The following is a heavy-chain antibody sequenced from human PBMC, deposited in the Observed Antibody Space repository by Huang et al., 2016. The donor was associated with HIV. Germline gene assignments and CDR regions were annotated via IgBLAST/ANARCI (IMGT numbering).Heavy chain of an antibody. CDR2: INHSGST. D-gene: IGHD3-10*01. V-gene: IGHV4-34*01. CDR3: ASDYYGSGSYYTRGAFDI. CDR1: GGSFSGYY. Sequence: QVQLQQWGAGLLKPSETLSLTCAVYGGSFSGYYWSWIRQPPGKGLEWIGEINHSGSTTYNPSLKSRVTISVDTSKNQFSLKLSSVTAADTAVYYCASDYYGSGSYYTRGAFDIWGQGTMVTVSS. J-gene: IGHJ3*02.